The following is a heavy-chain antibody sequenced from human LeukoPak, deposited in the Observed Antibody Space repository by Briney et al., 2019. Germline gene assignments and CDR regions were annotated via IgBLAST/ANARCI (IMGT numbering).Heavy chain of an antibody. D-gene: IGHD4-17*01. Sequence: SETLSLTCTVSGGSISTYYWSWIRQPPGKGLEWIGYIYYSGSTKYNPSLKSRVTISIDTSKNQFSLKLSSVTAADTAVYYCARLSTVTTFDYWGQGTLVTGS. V-gene: IGHV4-59*08. J-gene: IGHJ4*02. CDR1: GGSISTYY. CDR2: IYYSGST. CDR3: ARLSTVTTFDY.